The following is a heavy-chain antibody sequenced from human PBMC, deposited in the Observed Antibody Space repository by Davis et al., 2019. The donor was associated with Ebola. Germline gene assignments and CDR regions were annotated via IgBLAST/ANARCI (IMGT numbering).Heavy chain of an antibody. CDR3: ARRSSQALD. CDR2: INAGNGNT. Sequence: ASVKVSCKASGYTFTSYGISWVRQAPGQGLEWMGWINAGNGNTKYSQKFQGRVTITRDTSASTAYMELSSLRSEDTAVYYCARRSSQALDWGQGTLVTVSS. CDR1: GYTFTSYG. D-gene: IGHD6-6*01. V-gene: IGHV1-18*04. J-gene: IGHJ4*02.